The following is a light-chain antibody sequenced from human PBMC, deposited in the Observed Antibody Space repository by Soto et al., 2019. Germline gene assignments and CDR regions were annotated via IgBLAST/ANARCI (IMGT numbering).Light chain of an antibody. CDR3: SSFTSRFTFV. V-gene: IGLV2-14*01. Sequence: QSVLTQPPSVSGSPGQSIAISCTGTRSDVGAYNYVSWYQQHPGKAPKLMISEVTSRPSGVSDRFSGSKSGNTASLNISGLQAEDEADYYCSSFTSRFTFVFGTGTKVTVL. CDR2: EVT. CDR1: RSDVGAYNY. J-gene: IGLJ1*01.